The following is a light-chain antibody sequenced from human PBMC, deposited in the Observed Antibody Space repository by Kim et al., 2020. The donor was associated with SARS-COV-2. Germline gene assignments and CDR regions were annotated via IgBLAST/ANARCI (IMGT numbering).Light chain of an antibody. Sequence: LSPGERATLTCRASQSVSRYLGWYQQKPGQAPRLVIYDASSRATGFPARFSGSGSGTDFTLTISSLEPEDFAVYYCQQRSNWPFTFGQGTRLEIK. J-gene: IGKJ5*01. CDR3: QQRSNWPFT. CDR1: QSVSRY. CDR2: DAS. V-gene: IGKV3-11*01.